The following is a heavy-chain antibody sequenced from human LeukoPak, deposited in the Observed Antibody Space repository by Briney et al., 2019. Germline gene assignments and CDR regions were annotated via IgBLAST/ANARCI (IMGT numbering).Heavy chain of an antibody. CDR3: ARLGDSGYYADY. D-gene: IGHD3-22*01. J-gene: IGHJ4*01. V-gene: IGHV4-39*01. Sequence: SETLSLTCTVSGDSISSSSHYWGWIRQPPGKGLEWIGSVFYTGSTYYNPSLKSRVTISVDTSKTQFSLRLGSVTAADTAVYYCARLGDSGYYADYWGQGTLVTVSS. CDR1: GDSISSSSHY. CDR2: VFYTGST.